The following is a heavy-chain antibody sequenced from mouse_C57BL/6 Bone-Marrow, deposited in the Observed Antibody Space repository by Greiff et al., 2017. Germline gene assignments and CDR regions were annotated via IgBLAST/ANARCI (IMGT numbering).Heavy chain of an antibody. CDR1: GYTFTSYW. Sequence: QVQLQQPGAELVKPGASVKLSCKASGYTFTSYWMHWVKQRPGRGLEWIGRIDPNSGGTKYNEKFKSKATLTVDKPSSTAYMQLSSLTSEDSAVYYCARFFITTVVATGEYAMDYWGQGTSVTVSS. CDR2: IDPNSGGT. V-gene: IGHV1-72*01. D-gene: IGHD1-1*01. J-gene: IGHJ4*01. CDR3: ARFFITTVVATGEYAMDY.